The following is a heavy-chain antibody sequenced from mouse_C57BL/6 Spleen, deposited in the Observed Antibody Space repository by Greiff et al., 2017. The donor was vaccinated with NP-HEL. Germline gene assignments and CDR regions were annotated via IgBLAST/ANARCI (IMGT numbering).Heavy chain of an antibody. Sequence: QVQLQQPGAELVKPGASVKLSCKASGYTFTSYWMHWVKQRPGQGLEWIGMIHPNSGSTNYNEKFKSKATLTVDKSSSTAYMQLSSLTSEDSAVYYCAGYSNYVGNFDYWGQGTTLTVSS. CDR1: GYTFTSYW. CDR3: AGYSNYVGNFDY. CDR2: IHPNSGST. V-gene: IGHV1-64*01. J-gene: IGHJ2*01. D-gene: IGHD2-5*01.